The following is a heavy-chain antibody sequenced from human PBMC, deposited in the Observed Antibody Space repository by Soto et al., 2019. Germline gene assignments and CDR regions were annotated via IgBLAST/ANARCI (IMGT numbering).Heavy chain of an antibody. CDR3: ARRGGSGSYYTSHFDY. D-gene: IGHD3-10*01. J-gene: IGHJ4*02. Sequence: EVQLVESGGGLVQPGGSLRLSCAASGFTFSSYWMSWVRQAPGKGLEWVANIKQDGSEKYYVASVKGRFTISRDNAKNSLYLQMNSLRAEDTAVYYCARRGGSGSYYTSHFDYWGQGTLVTVSS. CDR1: GFTFSSYW. CDR2: IKQDGSEK. V-gene: IGHV3-7*01.